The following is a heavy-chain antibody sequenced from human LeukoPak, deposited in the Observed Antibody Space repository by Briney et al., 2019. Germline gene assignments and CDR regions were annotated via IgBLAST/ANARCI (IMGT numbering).Heavy chain of an antibody. J-gene: IGHJ5*02. CDR2: IKQDGSEK. CDR3: ARENGSSWYQNNWFDP. CDR1: GFTFSSYW. D-gene: IGHD6-13*01. V-gene: IGHV3-7*01. Sequence: GGSLRLSCAASGFTFSSYWMSWVRQAPGKGLEWVVNIKQDGSEKYYVDSVKGRFTISRDNAKNSLYLQMNSLRAEDTAVYYCARENGSSWYQNNWFDPWGQGTLVTVSS.